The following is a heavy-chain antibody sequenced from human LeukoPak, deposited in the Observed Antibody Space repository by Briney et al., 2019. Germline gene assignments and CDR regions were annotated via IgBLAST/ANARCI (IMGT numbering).Heavy chain of an antibody. D-gene: IGHD4-17*01. Sequence: PGGSLRLSCAASGFTFSSYEMNWVRQAPGKGLEWVSSISSSSSYIYYADSVKGRFTISRDNAKNSLYLQMNSLRAEDTAVYYCARDGAGWGYGDFFDYWGQGTLVTVSS. CDR1: GFTFSSYE. V-gene: IGHV3-21*01. J-gene: IGHJ4*02. CDR3: ARDGAGWGYGDFFDY. CDR2: ISSSSSYI.